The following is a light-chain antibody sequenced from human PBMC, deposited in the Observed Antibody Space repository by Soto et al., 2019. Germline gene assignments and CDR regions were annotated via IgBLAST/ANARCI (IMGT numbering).Light chain of an antibody. CDR3: HQYGSSSFT. V-gene: IGKV3-20*01. Sequence: EIVLTQSPGTLSLSPGERATLSCRASQSVSSSYLAWYQQKPGQAPRLLIYGASSRATGIPDRFSGSGSGTDVTLTISKREPEDFAVYYCHQYGSSSFTFGQGTKLEIK. J-gene: IGKJ2*01. CDR1: QSVSSSY. CDR2: GAS.